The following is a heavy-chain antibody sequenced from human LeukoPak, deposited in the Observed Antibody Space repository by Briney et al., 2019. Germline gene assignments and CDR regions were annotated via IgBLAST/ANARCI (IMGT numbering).Heavy chain of an antibody. J-gene: IGHJ5*02. V-gene: IGHV4-59*01. Sequence: SETLSLTCTVSGGSISTYSWNWIRQSPGQGLEWIGYIKNNGGNYNNHSLKSRVTISLDTSKNQFSLKLTSVTAADTAVYYCARDAGGTWFDPWGQGTLDTVSS. CDR1: GGSISTYS. CDR2: IKNNGGN. CDR3: ARDAGGTWFDP.